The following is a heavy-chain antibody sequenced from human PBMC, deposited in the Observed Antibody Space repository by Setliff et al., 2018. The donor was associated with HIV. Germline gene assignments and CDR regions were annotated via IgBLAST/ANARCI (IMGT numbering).Heavy chain of an antibody. J-gene: IGHJ4*02. V-gene: IGHV4-39*01. CDR1: GGSFTSSSYY. CDR3: ARVGLRFKYTFDY. Sequence: SETLSLTCNVSGGSFTSSSYYWGWIRQPPGKGLEWIGSFHYSGSTSYNPSLRGRVTISVDTSKNQFSLELTSVTAADTAVYYCARVGLRFKYTFDYWGQGMLVTVSS. D-gene: IGHD5-12*01. CDR2: FHYSGST.